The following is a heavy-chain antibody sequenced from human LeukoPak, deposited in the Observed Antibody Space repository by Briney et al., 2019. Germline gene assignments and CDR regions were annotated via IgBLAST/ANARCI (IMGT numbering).Heavy chain of an antibody. V-gene: IGHV4-59*01. CDR1: GGSISSYY. J-gene: IGHJ4*02. CDR3: ATLPTPPEYSSSSDQDY. CDR2: IYYSGST. D-gene: IGHD6-6*01. Sequence: SETLSLTCTVSGGSISSYYWSWIRQPPGKGLEWIGYIYYSGSTNYNPSLKSRVTISVDTSKNQFSLKLSSVTAADTAVYYCATLPTPPEYSSSSDQDYWGQGTLVTVSS.